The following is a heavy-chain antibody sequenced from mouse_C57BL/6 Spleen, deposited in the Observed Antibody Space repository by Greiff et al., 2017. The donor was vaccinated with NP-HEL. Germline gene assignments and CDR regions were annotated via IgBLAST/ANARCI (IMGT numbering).Heavy chain of an antibody. V-gene: IGHV5-6*01. CDR3: ASPYDYDEGFAY. CDR1: GFTFSSYG. CDR2: ISSGGSYT. J-gene: IGHJ3*01. Sequence: EVKLVESGGDLVKPGGSLKLSCAASGFTFSSYGMSWVRQTPDKRLEWVATISSGGSYTYYPDSVKGRFTISRDNAKNTLYLQMSSLKSEDTAMYYCASPYDYDEGFAYWGQGTLVTVSA. D-gene: IGHD2-4*01.